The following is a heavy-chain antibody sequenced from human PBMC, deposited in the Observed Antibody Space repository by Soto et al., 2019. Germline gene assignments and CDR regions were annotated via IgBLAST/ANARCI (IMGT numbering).Heavy chain of an antibody. CDR2: IYYSGST. V-gene: IGHV4-59*01. D-gene: IGHD5-12*01. CDR3: ASDGGGYGGYDYFDY. CDR1: GGSISSYY. Sequence: QVQLQESGPGLVKPSETLSLTCTVSGGSISSYYWSWIRQPPGKGLEWIGYIYYSGSTNYNPSLKSRVTISVDRSKNRCSRKRRSVTGADTAVYYCASDGGGYGGYDYFDYWGQGTLVTVSS. J-gene: IGHJ4*02.